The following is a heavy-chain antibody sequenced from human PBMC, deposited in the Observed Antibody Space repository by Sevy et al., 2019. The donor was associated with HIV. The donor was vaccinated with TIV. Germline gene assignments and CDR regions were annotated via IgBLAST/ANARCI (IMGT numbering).Heavy chain of an antibody. CDR2: ISYDGSNK. D-gene: IGHD3-22*01. CDR3: ANSGGFYDSSGYYFDY. Sequence: GGSLRLSCAASGFTFSSYGMHWVRQAPGKGLEWVAVISYDGSNKYYADSVKGRFTISRDNSKNTLYLQMNSLRAEDTAVYYCANSGGFYDSSGYYFDYWGQRTLVTVSS. CDR1: GFTFSSYG. J-gene: IGHJ4*02. V-gene: IGHV3-30*18.